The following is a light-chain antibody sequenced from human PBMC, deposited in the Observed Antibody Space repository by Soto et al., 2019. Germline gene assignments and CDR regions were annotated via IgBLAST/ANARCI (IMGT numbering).Light chain of an antibody. V-gene: IGKV1-39*01. CDR2: AAS. J-gene: IGKJ1*01. Sequence: DIQMTQSPSSLSASVGDRVIMTCRASQSISTYLNWYQQRPGKAPKLLIYAASSLQSGVPSRFSGSGSGTDFTLTINSLQPEDFATYYCQQSYHTRWTFGQGTKVEIK. CDR3: QQSYHTRWT. CDR1: QSISTY.